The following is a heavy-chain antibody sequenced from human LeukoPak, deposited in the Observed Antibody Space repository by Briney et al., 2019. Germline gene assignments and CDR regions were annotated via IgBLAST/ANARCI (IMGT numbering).Heavy chain of an antibody. CDR2: IYYSGST. V-gene: IGHV4-59*12. D-gene: IGHD3-3*01. CDR3: AREGGGYDFWSGYYTGRGYMDV. J-gene: IGHJ6*03. CDR1: GGSISSYY. Sequence: PSETLSLTCTVSGGSISSYYWSWIRQPPGKGLEWIGYIYYSGSTNYNPSLKSRVTISVDTSKNQFSLKLSSVTAADTAVYYCAREGGGYDFWSGYYTGRGYMDVWGKGTTVTVSS.